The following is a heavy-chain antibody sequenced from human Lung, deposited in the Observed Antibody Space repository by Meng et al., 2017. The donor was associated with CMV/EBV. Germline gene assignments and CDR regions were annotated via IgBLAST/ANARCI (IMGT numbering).Heavy chain of an antibody. V-gene: IGHV3-23*01. CDR1: GFTFSAFA. J-gene: IGHJ4*02. CDR3: AKDRNIVTTSFDS. CDR2: VSGSGDNR. D-gene: IGHD5-12*01. Sequence: GESXKISCAASGFTFSAFAMSWVRQGPGKGLEWVSSVSGSGDNRYYADSVKGRFTMSRDNSKKTLYLEMNSLRAEDTALYYCAKDRNIVTTSFDSWGQGTXVTVSS.